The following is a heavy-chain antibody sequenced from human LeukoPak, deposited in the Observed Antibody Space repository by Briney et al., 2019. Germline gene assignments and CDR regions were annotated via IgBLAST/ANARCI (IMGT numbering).Heavy chain of an antibody. Sequence: PSETLSLTCAVYGGSFSGYYWSWIRQPPGKGLEWIGEINHSGSTNYNPSLKSRVTISVDTSKNQFSLKLSSVTAADTAVYYCARAFRYCSSTSCYYLGPAKAYNWFDPWGKGTLVTVSS. D-gene: IGHD2-2*01. CDR3: ARAFRYCSSTSCYYLGPAKAYNWFDP. CDR1: GGSFSGYY. J-gene: IGHJ5*02. V-gene: IGHV4-34*01. CDR2: INHSGST.